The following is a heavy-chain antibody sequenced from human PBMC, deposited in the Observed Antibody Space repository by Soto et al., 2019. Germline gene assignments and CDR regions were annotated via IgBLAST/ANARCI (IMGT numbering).Heavy chain of an antibody. CDR2: ITSSGSTI. CDR3: TRDLFPHTGSYLDY. J-gene: IGHJ4*02. Sequence: PGGSLRLSCAASGFTFSDYYMTWIRQAPGKGLEWVSYITSSGSTIYYTDSVKGRFTISRDNTKNSLYLQMNSLRAEDTAVYYCTRDLFPHTGSYLDYWGQGALVTVSS. V-gene: IGHV3-11*04. CDR1: GFTFSDYY. D-gene: IGHD1-26*01.